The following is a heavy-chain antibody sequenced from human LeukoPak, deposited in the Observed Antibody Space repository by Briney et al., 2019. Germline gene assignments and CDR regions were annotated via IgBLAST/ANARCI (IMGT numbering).Heavy chain of an antibody. D-gene: IGHD6-19*01. CDR2: INPNSGGT. J-gene: IGHJ3*02. V-gene: IGHV1-2*02. CDR3: ARVPPPTRSYSSGWYRRTFDI. CDR1: GYTFTGYY. Sequence: ASVKVSCKASGYTFTGYYMHWVRQAPGQGLEWMGWINPNSGGTNYAQKFQGRVTITRNTSISTAYMELSSLRSEDTAVYYCARVPPPTRSYSSGWYRRTFDIWGQGTMVTVSS.